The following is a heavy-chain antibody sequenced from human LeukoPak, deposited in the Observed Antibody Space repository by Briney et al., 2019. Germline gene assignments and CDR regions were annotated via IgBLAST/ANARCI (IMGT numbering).Heavy chain of an antibody. J-gene: IGHJ4*02. CDR3: AKDLMPRRRESWTPIPAAGPQPPEY. D-gene: IGHD6-13*01. Sequence: GGSLRLSCAASGFTFSSYSMNWVRQAPGKGLEWVTSFGSDLSFRSVADSLKGRFTISRDNAENSLYLHLNSLRAEDTAVYYCAKDLMPRRRESWTPIPAAGPQPPEYWGQGTLVTVSS. V-gene: IGHV3-21*01. CDR2: FGSDLSFR. CDR1: GFTFSSYS.